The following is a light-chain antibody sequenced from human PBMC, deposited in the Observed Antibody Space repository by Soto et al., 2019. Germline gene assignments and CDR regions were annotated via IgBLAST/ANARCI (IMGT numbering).Light chain of an antibody. Sequence: QSALTQPASVSGSPGQSITISCTGTSSDVGGYNFVSWYQQHPGTAPKLMIYDVSNRPSEVSNRFSGSKSGNTASLTISGLQPEDEADYYCSSYTSSSTVVFGGGTKLTVL. CDR2: DVS. J-gene: IGLJ2*01. CDR3: SSYTSSSTVV. V-gene: IGLV2-14*01. CDR1: SSDVGGYNF.